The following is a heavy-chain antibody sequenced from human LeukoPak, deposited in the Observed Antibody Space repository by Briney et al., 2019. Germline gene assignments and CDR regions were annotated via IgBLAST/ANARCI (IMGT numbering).Heavy chain of an antibody. CDR3: ARDLPRNRITMVRDDAFDT. CDR1: GGSISSYY. J-gene: IGHJ3*02. CDR2: IYTSGST. D-gene: IGHD3-10*01. Sequence: SETLSLTCTVSGGSISSYYWSWIRQPAGKGLEWIGRIYTSGSTNYNPSLKSRVTMSVDTSKNQFSLKLSSVTAADTAVYYCARDLPRNRITMVRDDAFDTWGQGTMVTVSS. V-gene: IGHV4-4*07.